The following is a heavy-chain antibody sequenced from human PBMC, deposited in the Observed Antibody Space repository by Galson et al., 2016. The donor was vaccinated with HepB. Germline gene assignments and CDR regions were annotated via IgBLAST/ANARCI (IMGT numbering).Heavy chain of an antibody. V-gene: IGHV3-33*01. Sequence: SLRLSCAASGFPFSSYGMHWVRQAPGTGLEWVGFIWYDGSNNFYEDSVKGRFTISRDYSKNTLYLQMNSLRAEDTSVYYCAREPGNTGSYDSWGQGTLVIVSS. CDR2: IWYDGSNN. CDR3: AREPGNTGSYDS. J-gene: IGHJ4*02. CDR1: GFPFSSYG. D-gene: IGHD3-9*01.